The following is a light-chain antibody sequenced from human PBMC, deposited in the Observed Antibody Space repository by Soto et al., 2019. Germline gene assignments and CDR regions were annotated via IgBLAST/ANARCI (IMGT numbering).Light chain of an antibody. V-gene: IGLV2-8*01. CDR2: EVN. CDR3: SSYAGSNNYV. J-gene: IGLJ1*01. CDR1: SSDVGGYNS. Sequence: QSALTQPPSASGSPGQSVSISCTGTSSDVGGYNSVSWYQQHPGKDPKLMIYEVNKRPSGVPDRFSGSKSGNTASLIVSGLQAEDESDYYCSSYAGSNNYVFGSGTKLTV.